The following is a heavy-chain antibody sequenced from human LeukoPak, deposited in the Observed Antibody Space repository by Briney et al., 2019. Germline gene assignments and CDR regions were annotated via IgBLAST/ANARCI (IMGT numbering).Heavy chain of an antibody. Sequence: PGGSLRLSCAASGFTFSSYEMNWVRQAPGKGLVWVSRINSDGTTIDYADSVKGRFTISRDNAKNTLYLQMNSLRDEDTAVYYCARAGYDRFDYWGQGTLVTVSS. D-gene: IGHD5-12*01. J-gene: IGHJ4*02. CDR1: GFTFSSYE. CDR3: ARAGYDRFDY. V-gene: IGHV3-74*01. CDR2: INSDGTTI.